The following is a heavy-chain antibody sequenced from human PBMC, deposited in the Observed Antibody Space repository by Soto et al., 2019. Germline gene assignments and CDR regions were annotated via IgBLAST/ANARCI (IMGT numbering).Heavy chain of an antibody. CDR3: AHAYGGRSLY. D-gene: IGHD1-26*01. CDR1: GFSLTTDRVG. CDR2: IYWDDSK. Sequence: QITLKESGPPLVKPTQTLTLTCTFSGFSLTTDRVGVGWIRQPPGESLEWLAVIYWDDSKTYRPSLESRLTITKDTSKNQVPLTMTNMDSLYTATYYCAHAYGGRSLYWGQGTLVTVSS. V-gene: IGHV2-5*02. J-gene: IGHJ4*02.